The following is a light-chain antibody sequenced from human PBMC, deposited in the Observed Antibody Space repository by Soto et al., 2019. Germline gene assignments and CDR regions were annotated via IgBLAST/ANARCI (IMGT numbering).Light chain of an antibody. CDR3: SSYTSSSTLYV. V-gene: IGLV2-14*01. Sequence: QSVLTQPASVSGTPGQSITISCTGTSSDVGTYDYLSWYQQYPGKAPKLIIYEVADRPSGVSNRFSGSKSGNTASLTISGLQAEDEADYYCSSYTSSSTLYVFGTGTQVTVL. CDR2: EVA. J-gene: IGLJ1*01. CDR1: SSDVGTYDY.